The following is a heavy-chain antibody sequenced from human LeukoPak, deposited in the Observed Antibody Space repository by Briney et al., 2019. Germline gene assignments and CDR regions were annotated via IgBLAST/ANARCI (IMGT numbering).Heavy chain of an antibody. CDR2: INPNRGDT. J-gene: IGHJ3*01. CDR1: GYPFTGYY. V-gene: IGHV1-2*02. Sequence: ASVKVSCKASGYPFTGYYVHWIRQAPGQGLEWMGWINPNRGDTHYAQNFQGRVIMTRDTSINTAYMELRRLRSDDTATYFCVRDTGMHSGTYHDAFDLWGQGTMVTVSS. D-gene: IGHD1-26*01. CDR3: VRDTGMHSGTYHDAFDL.